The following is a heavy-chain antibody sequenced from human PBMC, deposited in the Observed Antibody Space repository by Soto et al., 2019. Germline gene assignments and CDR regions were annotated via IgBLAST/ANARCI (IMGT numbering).Heavy chain of an antibody. CDR3: ARVSSGWAFDY. Sequence: QVQLVQSGAEVKKPGASVKVSCKASGYTFTSYAMHWVRQAPGQRLEWMGWINAGNGNTKYSQTFQGRVTITRDTSASTAYMELSSLRSVDTAVYYCARVSSGWAFDYWGQGTLVTVSS. CDR1: GYTFTSYA. CDR2: INAGNGNT. J-gene: IGHJ4*02. D-gene: IGHD6-19*01. V-gene: IGHV1-3*01.